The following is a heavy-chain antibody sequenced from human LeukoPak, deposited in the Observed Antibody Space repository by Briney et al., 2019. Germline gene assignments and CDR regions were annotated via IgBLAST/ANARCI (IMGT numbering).Heavy chain of an antibody. Sequence: GGSLRLSCAASGFTFDDYAMHWVRQAPGKGLEWVSLISGDGGSTYYADSVKGRFTISRDNSKNSLYLQMNSLRTEDTALYYCANDPYYYDSSGYYYPDYWGQGTLVTVSS. V-gene: IGHV3-43*02. CDR2: ISGDGGST. CDR3: ANDPYYYDSSGYYYPDY. D-gene: IGHD3-22*01. J-gene: IGHJ4*02. CDR1: GFTFDDYA.